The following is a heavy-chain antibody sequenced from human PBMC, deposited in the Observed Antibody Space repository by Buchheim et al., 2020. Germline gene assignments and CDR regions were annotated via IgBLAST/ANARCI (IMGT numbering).Heavy chain of an antibody. D-gene: IGHD3-22*01. CDR1: GGSISSGGYY. V-gene: IGHV4-61*08. CDR2: INYSGSS. Sequence: QVQLQESGPGLVKPSQTLSLTCTLSGGSISSGGYYWSWIRQPPGKGLEWIGNINYSGSSNYNPSLKSRLTLSVDTSNNQFSLKLSSVTTADTAVYYCARYNYDSSGYYGPFDSWGQGTL. J-gene: IGHJ4*02. CDR3: ARYNYDSSGYYGPFDS.